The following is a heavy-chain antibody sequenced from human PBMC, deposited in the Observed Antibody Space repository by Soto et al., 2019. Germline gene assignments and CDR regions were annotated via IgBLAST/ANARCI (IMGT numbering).Heavy chain of an antibody. CDR3: ARIRVEYTGPYYYYYGMDV. CDR2: IDWDDDK. J-gene: IGHJ6*02. CDR1: GFSLSTSGMC. D-gene: IGHD6-6*01. V-gene: IGHV2-70*01. Sequence: GSDPTLVNPTQTLTLTCTFSGFSLSTSGMCVSWIRQPPGKALEWLALIDWDDDKYYSTSLKTRLTISKDTSKNQVVLTMTNMDPVDTATYYCARIRVEYTGPYYYYYGMDVWGQGTTVTVSS.